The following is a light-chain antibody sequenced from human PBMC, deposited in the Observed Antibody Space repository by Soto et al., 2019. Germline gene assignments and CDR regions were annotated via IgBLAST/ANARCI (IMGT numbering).Light chain of an antibody. V-gene: IGKV3-15*01. CDR3: QHYNDWPPTWT. Sequence: EIVMTQSPATLSVSPGERATLYCRASQIVSSKLAWYQQKPGQAPRVLIYGASTRATGIPARFSGSGSGTEFTLTISSLQSEDFAVYYCQHYNDWPPTWTFGQGTKVDIK. CDR1: QIVSSK. CDR2: GAS. J-gene: IGKJ1*01.